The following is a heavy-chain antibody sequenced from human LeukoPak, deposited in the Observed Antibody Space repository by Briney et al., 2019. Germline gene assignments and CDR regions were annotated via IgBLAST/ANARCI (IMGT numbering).Heavy chain of an antibody. Sequence: ASVKVSCKASGYTFTSYGISWVRQAPGQGLEWMGWMSAYNGNTNYAQKLQGRVTMTTDTSTSTAYMKLRSLRSDDTAVYYCARNYGDYWGRPYYFDYWGQGTLVTVSS. CDR2: MSAYNGNT. V-gene: IGHV1-18*01. CDR3: ARNYGDYWGRPYYFDY. J-gene: IGHJ4*02. D-gene: IGHD4-17*01. CDR1: GYTFTSYG.